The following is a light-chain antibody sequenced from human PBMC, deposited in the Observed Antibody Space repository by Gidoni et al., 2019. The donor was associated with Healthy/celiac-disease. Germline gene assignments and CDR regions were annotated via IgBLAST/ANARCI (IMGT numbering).Light chain of an antibody. Sequence: SVLTQPPSVSGAPGQRVTISCTGSSSNIGAGYQVHWYQQLPGTSPKLLIHGNSNRPSGVPDRFSGSKSGTSAALAITGLQAEDEADYYCQSYDSSLSAVVFGGWTKLTVL. CDR3: QSYDSSLSAVV. CDR2: GNS. J-gene: IGLJ2*01. V-gene: IGLV1-40*01. CDR1: SSNIGAGYQ.